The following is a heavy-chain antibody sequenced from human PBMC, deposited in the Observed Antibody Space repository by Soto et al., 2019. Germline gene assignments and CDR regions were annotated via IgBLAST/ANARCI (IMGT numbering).Heavy chain of an antibody. CDR2: INPDGSTT. Sequence: GGSLRLSCAASGFTFNSYWMHWVRQVPGKGLVWVSRINPDGSTTNYADTVRGRFTITRDNVKNMVYLQMNSLRAEDTAVYYCAKDQTEDIVVVVAAFLHYYYYYGMDVWGQGTTVTVSS. V-gene: IGHV3-74*01. CDR1: GFTFNSYW. D-gene: IGHD2-15*01. CDR3: AKDQTEDIVVVVAAFLHYYYYYGMDV. J-gene: IGHJ6*02.